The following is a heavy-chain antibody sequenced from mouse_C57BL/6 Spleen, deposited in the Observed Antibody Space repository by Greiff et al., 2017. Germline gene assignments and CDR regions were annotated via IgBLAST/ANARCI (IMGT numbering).Heavy chain of an antibody. CDR3: ARDEVGRYYAMDY. J-gene: IGHJ4*01. Sequence: VQLQQSGTELVKPGASVKLSCKASGYTFTSYWMHWVKQRPGQGLEWIGNINPSNGGTNYNEKFKSKATLTVDKSSSTAYMQLSSLTSEDSAVYYCARDEVGRYYAMDYWGQGTSVTVSS. CDR1: GYTFTSYW. CDR2: INPSNGGT. V-gene: IGHV1-53*01. D-gene: IGHD4-1*01.